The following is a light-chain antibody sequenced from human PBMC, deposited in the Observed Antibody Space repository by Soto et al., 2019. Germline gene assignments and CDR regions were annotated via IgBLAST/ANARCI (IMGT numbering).Light chain of an antibody. CDR1: QGISNY. V-gene: IGKV1-9*01. J-gene: IGKJ5*01. Sequence: DIQLTQSPSFLSASVGDRVTITCRASQGISNYVLWYQQKPGKAPKLLIYAASTLQSGVASRFSGSGSGTEFTLKISSLQPEDFAIYYCQHLYSYPITFGQGTRLEIK. CDR2: AAS. CDR3: QHLYSYPIT.